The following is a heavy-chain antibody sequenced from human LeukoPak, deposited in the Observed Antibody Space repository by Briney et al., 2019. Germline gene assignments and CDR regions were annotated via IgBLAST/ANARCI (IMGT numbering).Heavy chain of an antibody. CDR2: IYHSGNT. V-gene: IGHV4-4*02. D-gene: IGHD1-26*01. CDR3: ARVRKWDKNAFDI. CDR1: GGSISSSNW. J-gene: IGHJ3*02. Sequence: SGTLSLTCAVSGGSISSSNWWSWVRQPPGKGLEWIGEIYHSGNTNYNPSLKSRVTISVDKSKNQFSLKLSSVTAADTAVYYCARVRKWDKNAFDIWGQGTMVTVSS.